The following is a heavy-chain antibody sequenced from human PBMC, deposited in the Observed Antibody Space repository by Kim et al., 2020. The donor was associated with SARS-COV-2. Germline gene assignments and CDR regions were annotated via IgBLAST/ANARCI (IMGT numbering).Heavy chain of an antibody. D-gene: IGHD2-2*01. Sequence: SETLSLTCAVYGGAFSGDYWNWIRQPPGKGLEWIGEINHGGSTNYNPSLKSRVTMSVDTSKNQFSLKLSSVTAADTAVYYCARGRGCSSTSCLLTKASKRKTNYGTDVWGQGITVTVSS. J-gene: IGHJ6*02. CDR1: GGAFSGDY. CDR2: INHGGST. V-gene: IGHV4-34*01. CDR3: ARGRGCSSTSCLLTKASKRKTNYGTDV.